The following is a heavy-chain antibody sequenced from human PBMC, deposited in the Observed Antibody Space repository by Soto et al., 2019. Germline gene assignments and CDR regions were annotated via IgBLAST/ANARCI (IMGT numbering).Heavy chain of an antibody. V-gene: IGHV1-69*01. J-gene: IGHJ4*02. CDR1: GGTFSSYA. CDR2: IIPIFGTA. D-gene: IGHD6-19*01. CDR3: ERDRECIAVATYFDY. Sequence: QVQLVQSGAEVKKPGSSVKVSCKASGGTFSSYAISWVRQAPGRGLEWMGGIIPIFGTANYAQKFQGRVTITADESTSTAYMELSSLRSEDTAVYYGERDRECIAVATYFDYWGQGTLVTVSS.